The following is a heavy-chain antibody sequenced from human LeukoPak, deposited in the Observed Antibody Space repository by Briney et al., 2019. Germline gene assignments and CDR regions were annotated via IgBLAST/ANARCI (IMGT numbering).Heavy chain of an antibody. D-gene: IGHD6-19*01. CDR2: TSNDGINK. Sequence: PGGSLRLSCAASGFTFSSYAMHWVRQAPGKGLEWVAVTSNDGINKYYSDSVKGRLTMSRDNSKNTLYLQMDSLRAEDTAVYYCARDKVSTKGYSSGWSFDYRGQGTLVTVSS. V-gene: IGHV3-30*04. J-gene: IGHJ4*02. CDR3: ARDKVSTKGYSSGWSFDY. CDR1: GFTFSSYA.